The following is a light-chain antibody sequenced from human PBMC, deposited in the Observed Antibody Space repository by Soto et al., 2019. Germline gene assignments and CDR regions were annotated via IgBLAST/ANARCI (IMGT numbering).Light chain of an antibody. J-gene: IGLJ1*01. CDR3: QSYDSSLSAYV. V-gene: IGLV1-40*01. CDR1: SSNIGANYD. Sequence: QLVLTQPPSVSGAPGQRVTISCTGSSSNIGANYDVHWYQQLPGTAPKLLIYGNTNRPSGVPDRFSGSRSGTSPSLAITGLQAEDEADYYCQSYDSSLSAYVFGTGTKLTVL. CDR2: GNT.